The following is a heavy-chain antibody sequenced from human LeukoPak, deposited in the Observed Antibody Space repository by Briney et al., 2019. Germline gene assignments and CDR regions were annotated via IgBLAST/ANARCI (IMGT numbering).Heavy chain of an antibody. V-gene: IGHV1-69*13. CDR1: GGTFSSYA. J-gene: IGHJ6*04. D-gene: IGHD2-2*01. CDR3: ARCKCSSTSCYGGGYYYGMDV. CDR2: ITPIFGTA. Sequence: SVKVSCKASGGTFSSYAISWVRQAPGQGLEWMGGITPIFGTANYAQKFQGRVTITADESTSTAYMELSSLRSEDTAVYYCARCKCSSTSCYGGGYYYGMDVWGKGTTVTVSS.